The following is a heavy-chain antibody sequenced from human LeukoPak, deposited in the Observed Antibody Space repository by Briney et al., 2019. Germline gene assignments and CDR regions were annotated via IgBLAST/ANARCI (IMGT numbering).Heavy chain of an antibody. D-gene: IGHD3-16*01. V-gene: IGHV3-7*01. CDR3: ARYDEITFGTDS. Sequence: PGGSLTLSCAASGCTFRTYWMTWVRQPPGKGLEWVANIKEDGSKKYYLGSVKGRITIPRQDPKKSLYLEMNSRRAEDTAVYYCARYDEITFGTDSWGQGTLATVSS. CDR2: IKEDGSKK. CDR1: GCTFRTYW. J-gene: IGHJ4*02.